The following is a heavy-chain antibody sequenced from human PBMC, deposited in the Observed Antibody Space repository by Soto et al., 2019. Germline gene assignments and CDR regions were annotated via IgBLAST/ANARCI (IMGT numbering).Heavy chain of an antibody. D-gene: IGHD3-22*01. CDR3: ARDGSGYHTSGYYLYDGFDT. V-gene: IGHV4-4*07. CDR1: GCSVSTHY. J-gene: IGHJ3*02. CDR2: INSSGGS. Sequence: PSETLSLTCTVSGCSVSTHYLSWIRQPAGKGLEWIGGINSSGGSNYNPSLGRRGTISVGTSRNQFSLTLTSVTTADTAVDYCARDGSGYHTSGYYLYDGFDTWGQGTMVTVSS.